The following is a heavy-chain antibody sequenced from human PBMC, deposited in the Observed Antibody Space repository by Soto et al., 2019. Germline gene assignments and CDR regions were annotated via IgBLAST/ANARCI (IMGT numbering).Heavy chain of an antibody. CDR2: IKQDGSEQ. CDR1: GLTFSSYW. CDR3: ASFVYVRSRRGLVIRPVSTHFAY. J-gene: IGHJ4*02. D-gene: IGHD2-2*01. Sequence: GGSLRLSCVASGLTFSSYWMSWVRQAPGNGLEWVASIKQDGSEQYYVDSLKGRFTISRDNVKNSLFLQMNSLRAEDTAVYYCASFVYVRSRRGLVIRPVSTHFAYWGRRTLVTVSS. V-gene: IGHV3-7*01.